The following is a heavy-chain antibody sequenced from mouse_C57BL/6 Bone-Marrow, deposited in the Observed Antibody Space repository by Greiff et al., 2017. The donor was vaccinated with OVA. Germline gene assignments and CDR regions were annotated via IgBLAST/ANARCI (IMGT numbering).Heavy chain of an antibody. Sequence: VQLQQSGPELVKPGASVKISCKASGYTFTDYYMNWVKQSHGKSLEWIGDINPNNGGTSYNQKFKGKATLTVDKSSSTAYMELRSLTSEDSAVYYCARWDGNYVAYWGQGTLVTVSA. CDR2: INPNNGGT. D-gene: IGHD2-1*01. J-gene: IGHJ3*01. V-gene: IGHV1-26*01. CDR1: GYTFTDYY. CDR3: ARWDGNYVAY.